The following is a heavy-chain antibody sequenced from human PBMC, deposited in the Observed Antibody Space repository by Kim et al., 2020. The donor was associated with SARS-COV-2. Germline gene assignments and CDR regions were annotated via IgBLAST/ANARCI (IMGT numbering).Heavy chain of an antibody. CDR2: IYYSGST. Sequence: SETLSLTCTVSGGSISSGGYYWSWIRQHPGKGLEWIGYIYYSGSTYYNPSLKSRVTISVDTSKNQFSLKLSSVTAADTAVYYCARVRLDIVVVPAARNYYFDYWGQGTLVTVSS. V-gene: IGHV4-31*03. CDR1: GGSISSGGYY. CDR3: ARVRLDIVVVPAARNYYFDY. D-gene: IGHD2-2*03. J-gene: IGHJ4*02.